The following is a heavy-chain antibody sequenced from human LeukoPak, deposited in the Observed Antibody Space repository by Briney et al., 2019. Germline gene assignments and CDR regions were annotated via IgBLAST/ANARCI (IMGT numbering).Heavy chain of an antibody. CDR2: IIPIFGTA. CDR1: GGTFSSYA. CDR3: AREPLAYCGGDCSDAFDI. D-gene: IGHD2-21*02. J-gene: IGHJ3*02. Sequence: SVKVSCKASGGTFSSYAISWVRQAPGQGLEWMGGIIPIFGTANYAQKFQGRVTITADESTSTAYMELSSLRSEDTAVYYCAREPLAYCGGDCSDAFDIWGQGTMVTVSS. V-gene: IGHV1-69*13.